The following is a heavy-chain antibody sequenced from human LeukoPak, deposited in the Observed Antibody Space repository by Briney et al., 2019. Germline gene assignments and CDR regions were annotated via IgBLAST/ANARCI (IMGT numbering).Heavy chain of an antibody. D-gene: IGHD1-14*01. CDR1: GGSISSGSYY. CDR2: IYTSGST. V-gene: IGHV4-61*02. CDR3: ARDGRWFDP. Sequence: PSETLSLTCTVSGGSISSGSYYWSWIRQPAGKGLEWIGRIYTSGSTNYNPSLKSRVTISVDTSKNQFSLKLISVTAADTAVYYCARDGRWFDPWGQGTLVTVSS. J-gene: IGHJ5*02.